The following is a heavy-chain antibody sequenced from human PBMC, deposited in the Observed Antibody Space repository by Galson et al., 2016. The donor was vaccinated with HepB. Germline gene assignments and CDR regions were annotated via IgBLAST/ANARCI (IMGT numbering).Heavy chain of an antibody. V-gene: IGHV3-13*01. CDR2: IGIAGYT. CDR1: GFTLSTHD. CDR3: AGGTYSDLDY. D-gene: IGHD1-26*01. J-gene: IGHJ4*02. Sequence: SLRLSCAASGFTLSTHDMHWVRQAPGKGLEWVSHIGIAGYTYYRGSVKGRFTISRENAKNSLYLPMNSLRVEDTAVYYCAGGTYSDLDYWGQGTLVTVSS.